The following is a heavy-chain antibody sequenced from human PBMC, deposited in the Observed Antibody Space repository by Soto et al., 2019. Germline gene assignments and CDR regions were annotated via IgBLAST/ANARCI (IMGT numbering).Heavy chain of an antibody. CDR1: GFTFSSAW. Sequence: PGGSLRLSCAASGFTFSSAWMTWVRQAPGKGLEWVGRIKSKTDGGTTDYAAPVKGRFTISRDDSKNTLYMQMNSLKTEDTAVFYCTATGFWGDGSGDYWFDYWGQGTLVTVSS. V-gene: IGHV3-15*01. CDR2: IKSKTDGGTT. J-gene: IGHJ4*02. D-gene: IGHD3-22*01. CDR3: TATGFWGDGSGDYWFDY.